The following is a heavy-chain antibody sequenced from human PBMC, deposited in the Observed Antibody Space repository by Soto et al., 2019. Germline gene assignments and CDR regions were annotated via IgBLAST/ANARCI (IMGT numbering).Heavy chain of an antibody. V-gene: IGHV1-69*01. CDR2: IIPHFGTA. Sequence: QVQLVQSGAEVKKPGSSVKVSCKASGGTFSSYAISWVRQAPGQGREWMGGIIPHFGTANYAKKFQGRVTITANASTSTAYMEQSSLRSEDTAVYYCARSTHDSSGYYCVGSAFAYWGQGTLVTVSS. CDR1: GGTFSSYA. CDR3: ARSTHDSSGYYCVGSAFAY. D-gene: IGHD3-22*01. J-gene: IGHJ4*02.